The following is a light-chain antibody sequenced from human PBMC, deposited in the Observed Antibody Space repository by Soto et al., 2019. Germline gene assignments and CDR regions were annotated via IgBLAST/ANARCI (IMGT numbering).Light chain of an antibody. CDR1: SSDVGGYNY. V-gene: IGLV2-14*01. Sequence: QSALTQPASVSGSPGQSITISCTGTSSDVGGYNYVSWYQQHPGKAPKLMIYEVSNRPLGVSNRFSGSKSGNTASLTISGLQAEDEADYYCSSYTSSSTRHVVFGGGTKLTVL. CDR2: EVS. J-gene: IGLJ2*01. CDR3: SSYTSSSTRHVV.